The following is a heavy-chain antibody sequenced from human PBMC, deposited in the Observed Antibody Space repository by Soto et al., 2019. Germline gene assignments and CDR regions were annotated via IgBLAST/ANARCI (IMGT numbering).Heavy chain of an antibody. D-gene: IGHD6-19*01. V-gene: IGHV4-34*01. CDR2: INHSGST. Sequence: SETLSLTCAVYSGSFSGYYWSWIRQPPGKGLEWIGEINHSGSTNYNPSLKSRVTISVDTSKNQFSLKLSSVTAADTAVYYCARSSYSSGWYPRNSYGMDVWGQGTTVTVSS. J-gene: IGHJ6*02. CDR1: SGSFSGYY. CDR3: ARSSYSSGWYPRNSYGMDV.